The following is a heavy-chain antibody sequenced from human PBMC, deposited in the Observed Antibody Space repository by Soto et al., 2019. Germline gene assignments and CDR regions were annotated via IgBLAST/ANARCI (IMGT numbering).Heavy chain of an antibody. J-gene: IGHJ5*02. CDR2: IIPIFGTA. CDR1: GGTFSSYA. D-gene: IGHD6-6*01. Sequence: GASVKVSCKASGGTFSSYAISWVRQAPGQGLEWMGGIIPIFGTANYAQKFQGRVTITADESTSTAYMELGSLRSEDTAVYYCARAPRFGSAYWFDPWGQGTLVTVLL. V-gene: IGHV1-69*13. CDR3: ARAPRFGSAYWFDP.